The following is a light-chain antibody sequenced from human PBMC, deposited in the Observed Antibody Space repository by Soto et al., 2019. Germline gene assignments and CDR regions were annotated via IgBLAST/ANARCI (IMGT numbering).Light chain of an antibody. CDR2: GVY. V-gene: IGLV2-14*01. J-gene: IGLJ1*01. Sequence: QSALTQPASVSGSPGQSITISCTGTDSDVGGYNYVSWYQQHPGKAPKLMIYGVYNRPSGVSNRFSGSKSGNTASLTISGLQAEDEADYYCATWDDSLNGFYVFGTGTKLTVL. CDR1: DSDVGGYNY. CDR3: ATWDDSLNGFYV.